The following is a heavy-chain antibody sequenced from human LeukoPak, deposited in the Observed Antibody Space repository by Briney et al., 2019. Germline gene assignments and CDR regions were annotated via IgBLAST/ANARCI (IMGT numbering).Heavy chain of an antibody. D-gene: IGHD3-3*01. Sequence: SVKVSCKASGGTFSSYAISWVRQAPGQGLEWMGGIIPIFGTANYAQKFQGRVTITADESTSTAYMELSSLRSEDTAVYYCAGETGTIFEFDYWGQGTLVTVSS. CDR3: AGETGTIFEFDY. CDR2: IIPIFGTA. V-gene: IGHV1-69*01. J-gene: IGHJ4*02. CDR1: GGTFSSYA.